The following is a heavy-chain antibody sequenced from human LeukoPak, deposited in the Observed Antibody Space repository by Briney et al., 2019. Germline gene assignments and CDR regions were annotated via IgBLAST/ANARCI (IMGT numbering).Heavy chain of an antibody. V-gene: IGHV3-21*01. J-gene: IGHJ4*02. CDR3: ARDTKWLLLKLPN. CDR1: AFPFSSYG. CDR2: ISSSSSYI. D-gene: IGHD3-22*01. Sequence: GGSLRLSCAASAFPFSSYGMHWVRQAPGKGLEWVSSISSSSSYIYYADSVKGRFTISRDNAKNSLYLQMNSLRAEDTAVYYCARDTKWLLLKLPNWGQGTLVTVSS.